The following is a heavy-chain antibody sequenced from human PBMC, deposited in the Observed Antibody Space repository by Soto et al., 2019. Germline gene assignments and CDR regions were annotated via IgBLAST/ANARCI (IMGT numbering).Heavy chain of an antibody. V-gene: IGHV3-30*03. CDR2: ISYDGNNK. CDR3: ATDLLLTTITTVGD. Sequence: QVQLVESGGGVVQPGRSLRLSCAASGFIFSTYGMHWVRQAPGKGLEWLSVISYDGNNKYYADSVKGRFTISRDNSKKTLWLQMDSLRTEDTAVYYCATDLLLTTITTVGDWGQGTLVTVSS. CDR1: GFIFSTYG. D-gene: IGHD4-17*01. J-gene: IGHJ4*02.